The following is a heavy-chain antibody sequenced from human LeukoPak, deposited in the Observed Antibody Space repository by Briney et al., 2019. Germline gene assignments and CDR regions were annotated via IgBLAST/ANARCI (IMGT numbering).Heavy chain of an antibody. D-gene: IGHD5-12*01. V-gene: IGHV1-58*01. Sequence: SVTVSCKASGFTFTSSAVQWVRQARGQGLEWIGWIFVGSGNTNYAEKFQERVTITRDMSTSTAYMELSSLRSEDTAVYYCAAGGYSGYDVPYYYSGMDVWGQGTMVTVSS. CDR2: IFVGSGNT. CDR1: GFTFTSSA. CDR3: AAGGYSGYDVPYYYSGMDV. J-gene: IGHJ6*02.